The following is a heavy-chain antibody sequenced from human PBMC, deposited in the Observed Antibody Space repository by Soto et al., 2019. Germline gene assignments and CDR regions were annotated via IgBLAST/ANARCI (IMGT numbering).Heavy chain of an antibody. CDR1: GFTFSSYW. CDR3: AKMDYSNYYYYYGMDV. J-gene: IGHJ6*02. Sequence: PGGSLRLSCVASGFTFSSYWMTWLRLAPGTGLEWVATIRQDGNEKHHVDSVKGRFAISRDNSKNTLYLQMNSLRAEDTAVFYCAKMDYSNYYYYYGMDVRGQGTTVTVSS. V-gene: IGHV3-7*01. CDR2: IRQDGNEK. D-gene: IGHD4-4*01.